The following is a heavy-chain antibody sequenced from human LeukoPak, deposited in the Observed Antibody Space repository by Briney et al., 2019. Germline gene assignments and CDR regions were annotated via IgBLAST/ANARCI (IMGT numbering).Heavy chain of an antibody. D-gene: IGHD2-21*02. CDR3: ARNSASDYYFDY. CDR1: GFTFSNHA. Sequence: PGGSLRLSCAASGFTFSNHAMHCVRQTPGKGLEWVAVISFDATKKYYADSVKGRFTVSRDNFKNTLYLQMNSLRPEDMAIYYCARNSASDYYFDYWGQGTLVTVSS. V-gene: IGHV3-30-3*01. CDR2: ISFDATKK. J-gene: IGHJ4*02.